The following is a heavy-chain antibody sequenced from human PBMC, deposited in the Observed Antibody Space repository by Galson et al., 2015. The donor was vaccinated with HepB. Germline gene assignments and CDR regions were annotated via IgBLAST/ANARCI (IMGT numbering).Heavy chain of an antibody. V-gene: IGHV3-48*02. CDR2: ISSSRITK. CDR1: GFIFSNYN. Sequence: SLRLSCAASGFIFSNYNMNWVRQAPGKGLEWVSYISSSRITKYYADSVKGRFTISRDNAKKSLYLQMNSLRDEDTAVYCCARGPGTTIDYWGQGTLVTVSS. CDR3: ARGPGTTIDY. D-gene: IGHD4-17*01. J-gene: IGHJ4*02.